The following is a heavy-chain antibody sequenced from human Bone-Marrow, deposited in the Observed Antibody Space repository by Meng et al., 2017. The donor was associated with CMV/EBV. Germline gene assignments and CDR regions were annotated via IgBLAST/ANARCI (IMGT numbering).Heavy chain of an antibody. CDR1: GGSINSVGYY. J-gene: IGHJ4*02. CDR3: ARSVGCSSTYCYTYTSSWYPDY. V-gene: IGHV4-31*03. D-gene: IGHD6-13*01. Sequence: SETLSLTCTVSGGSINSVGYYLTWIRQRPGKGLEWIGYIYYSGGTNYNPSLQSRVTISVDTSKNQFSLKLSSVTAADTAMYYCARSVGCSSTYCYTYTSSWYPDYWGQGTLVTVSS. CDR2: IYYSGGT.